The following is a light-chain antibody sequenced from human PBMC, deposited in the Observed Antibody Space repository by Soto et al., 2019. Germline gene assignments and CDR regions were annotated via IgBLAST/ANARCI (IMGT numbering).Light chain of an antibody. J-gene: IGKJ1*01. Sequence: DIVMTQSPLSLTVTPGEPASISCRSSQSLLHSNGYNYMDWYLQKPGQSPQLLIYLGSNRASGVPDRFTGSGSRTDFTLKISRVEDEDVGVYYCLQTLQTRTFGQGTKVEIK. CDR2: LGS. V-gene: IGKV2-28*01. CDR1: QSLLHSNGYNY. CDR3: LQTLQTRT.